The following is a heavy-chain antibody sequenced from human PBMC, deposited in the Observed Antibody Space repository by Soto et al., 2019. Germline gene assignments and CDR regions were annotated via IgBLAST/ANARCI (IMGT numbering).Heavy chain of an antibody. CDR1: GYTFTSYY. J-gene: IGHJ4*02. Sequence: QVQLVQSGAEVKKPGASVKVSCKASGYTFTSYYMHWVRQAPGQGLEWMGIINPSGGSTSYAQKFLGRGARTRDTSTSSVYMELSSLRAEDAAVYYCARDEGDYFDYWGQGTLGTVSS. CDR2: INPSGGST. CDR3: ARDEGDYFDY. V-gene: IGHV1-46*01.